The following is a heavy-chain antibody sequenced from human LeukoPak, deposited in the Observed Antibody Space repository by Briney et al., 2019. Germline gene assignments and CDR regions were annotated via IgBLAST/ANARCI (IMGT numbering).Heavy chain of an antibody. CDR1: GYSFTSYW. D-gene: IGHD6-19*01. J-gene: IGHJ3*02. V-gene: IGHV5-51*01. CDR2: IYPGDSDT. Sequence: GESLKISCQGSGYSFTSYWIGWVRQMPGKGLEWMGIIYPGDSDTRYSPSFQGQVTISADKSISTAYLQWSSLKASDTAMYYCASWGYSSGWYDAFDIWGQGTMVTVSS. CDR3: ASWGYSSGWYDAFDI.